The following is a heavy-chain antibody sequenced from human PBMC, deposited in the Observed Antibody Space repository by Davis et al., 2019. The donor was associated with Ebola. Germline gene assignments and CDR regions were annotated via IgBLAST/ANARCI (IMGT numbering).Heavy chain of an antibody. CDR3: ARERKGDGYAGCDY. D-gene: IGHD5-24*01. CDR1: GGAMSSSY. CDR2: IGPSGNI. Sequence: PSETLSLTCTVSGGAMSSSYWTWVRQPPGKGLEWIAYIGPSGNINYSPSLKSRLSMSVDTSKNQISLQLTSVTAADTAVYYCARERKGDGYAGCDYWGQGTLVTVSS. J-gene: IGHJ4*02. V-gene: IGHV4-59*01.